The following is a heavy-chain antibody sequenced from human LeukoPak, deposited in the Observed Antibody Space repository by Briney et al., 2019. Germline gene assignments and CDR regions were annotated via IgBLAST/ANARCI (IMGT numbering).Heavy chain of an antibody. CDR2: ISHGGSNI. J-gene: IGHJ5*02. Sequence: GGSLRLSCAASGFTFYSYGMHWVRQAPGKGLEWVAVISHGGSNIHYGDSVEGRFTISRDNSKNTLYLQMNSLRAEDTAVYYCAKDPYRVVVATGNYLDPWGQGTLVTVSS. CDR3: AKDPYRVVVATGNYLDP. CDR1: GFTFYSYG. D-gene: IGHD2-15*01. V-gene: IGHV3-30*18.